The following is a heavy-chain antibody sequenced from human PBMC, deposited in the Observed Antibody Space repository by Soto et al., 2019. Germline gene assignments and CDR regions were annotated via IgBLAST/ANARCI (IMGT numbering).Heavy chain of an antibody. CDR1: GFTFTSYA. Sequence: GGSLRLSCAASGFTFTSYAMNWVRQAPGKGLEWVSAISGSGDSTYYVDSVKGRLTISRDNSNNTLYLQMNSLRAEDTAVYYCAREVDRALVGSPHYFDYWGQGTLVTVS. J-gene: IGHJ4*01. CDR3: AREVDRALVGSPHYFDY. CDR2: ISGSGDST. D-gene: IGHD5-18*01. V-gene: IGHV3-23*01.